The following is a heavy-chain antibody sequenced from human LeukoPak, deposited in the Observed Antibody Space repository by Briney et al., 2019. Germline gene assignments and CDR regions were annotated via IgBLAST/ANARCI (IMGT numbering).Heavy chain of an antibody. Sequence: GGSLRLSCAASGFTFSSYAMTWVRLAPGKELEWVSSLSGSGGSAYYADSVKGRFTISRDNSKNTLFLQMNSLRAEDTAIYYCAKQRYGSGNHYKDSFDYWGQRTLVTVSS. CDR3: AKQRYGSGNHYKDSFDY. J-gene: IGHJ4*02. CDR2: LSGSGGSA. CDR1: GFTFSSYA. V-gene: IGHV3-23*01. D-gene: IGHD3-10*01.